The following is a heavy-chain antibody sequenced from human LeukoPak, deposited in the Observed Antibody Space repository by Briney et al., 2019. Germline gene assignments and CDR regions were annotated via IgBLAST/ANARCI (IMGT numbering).Heavy chain of an antibody. Sequence: PGGSLRLSCAASGFTFSSYSLNWVRQAPGKGLEWVSSISSSSSYIYYADSVKGRFTISRDNAKNSLYLQMNSLRAEDTAVYYCARDSPTLDDWFDPWAREPWSPSPQ. J-gene: IGHJ5*02. CDR2: ISSSSSYI. CDR1: GFTFSSYS. V-gene: IGHV3-21*04. D-gene: IGHD3/OR15-3a*01. CDR3: ARDSPTLDDWFDP.